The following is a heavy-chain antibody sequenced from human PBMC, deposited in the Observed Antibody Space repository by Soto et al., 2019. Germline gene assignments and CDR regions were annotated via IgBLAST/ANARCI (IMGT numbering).Heavy chain of an antibody. D-gene: IGHD6-25*01. V-gene: IGHV3-30*18. CDR2: ISYDGSYK. J-gene: IGHJ6*02. CDR1: GFTFIRYG. CDR3: AKDSSNPPAAYGMDV. Sequence: QVQLVESGGGVVQPGRSLRLSCAASGFTFIRYGMHWVRQAPGKGLEWVAGISYDGSYKYYVDSVKGRFTISRDNSKNTLYLQMDSLRGEDTAVSYCAKDSSNPPAAYGMDVWGQGTTVTVSS.